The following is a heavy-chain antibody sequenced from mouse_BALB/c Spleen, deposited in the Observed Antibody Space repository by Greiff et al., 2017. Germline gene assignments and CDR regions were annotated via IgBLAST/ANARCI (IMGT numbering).Heavy chain of an antibody. Sequence: VQLQQPGAELVRPGASVKLSCKASGYTFTSYWINWVKQRPGQGLEWIGNIYPSDSYTNYNQKFKDKATLTVDKSSSTAYMQLSSPTSEDSAVYYCTRDFALMDYWGQGTSVTVSS. CDR1: GYTFTSYW. CDR3: TRDFALMDY. J-gene: IGHJ4*01. CDR2: IYPSDSYT. V-gene: IGHV1-69*02.